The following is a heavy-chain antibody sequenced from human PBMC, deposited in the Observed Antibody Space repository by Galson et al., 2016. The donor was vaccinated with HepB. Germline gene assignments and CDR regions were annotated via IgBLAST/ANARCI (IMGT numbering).Heavy chain of an antibody. CDR2: IYKSGTT. Sequence: SETLSLTCTVSGGSISGHYWSWIRQPPGKGLEWIGSIYKSGTTYYSPSLKSRILMSVDTSNNHFSLKLRSVTAPDTAVYYCARHAMRATAAGPGYFDFWGQGKPVTVSS. CDR3: ARHAMRATAAGPGYFDF. V-gene: IGHV4-59*04. CDR1: GGSISGHY. J-gene: IGHJ4*02. D-gene: IGHD6-13*01.